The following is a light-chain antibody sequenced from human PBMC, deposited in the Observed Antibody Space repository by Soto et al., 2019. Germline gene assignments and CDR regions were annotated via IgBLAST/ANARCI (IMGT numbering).Light chain of an antibody. V-gene: IGLV1-44*01. J-gene: IGLJ1*01. CDR1: GSNIGRNS. Sequence: QAVVTQPPSASGTPGQRVTISCSGSGSNIGRNSVSWYQQLPGAAPKLLIYNNNQRPSGVPDRFSSSKSGASGFLAISGLQSGDAADYYCAAWDDSLNGYVFGSGTKLTVL. CDR2: NNN. CDR3: AAWDDSLNGYV.